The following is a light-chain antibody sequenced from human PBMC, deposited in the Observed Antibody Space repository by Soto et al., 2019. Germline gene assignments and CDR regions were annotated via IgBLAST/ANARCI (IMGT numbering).Light chain of an antibody. V-gene: IGKV1-5*03. Sequence: DIPTTQSPSTLSASVGDRVTITCRASQSIGVWLAWSQQKPGKAPKLLIYKASSLESGVPSRFSGSGSATEFTLTISNLQPEDIATFYCQQGFTFGPGTKVDIK. CDR2: KAS. J-gene: IGKJ3*01. CDR1: QSIGVW. CDR3: QQGFT.